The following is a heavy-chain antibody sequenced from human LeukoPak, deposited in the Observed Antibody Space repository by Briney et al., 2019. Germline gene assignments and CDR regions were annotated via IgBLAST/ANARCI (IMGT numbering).Heavy chain of an antibody. V-gene: IGHV3-48*01. CDR1: GFTFSSYA. J-gene: IGHJ4*02. CDR2: ISRSGSTK. Sequence: GGSLRLSCTASGFTFSSYAMTWVRQAPGKGLEWVSSISRSGSTKYYADSVKGRFTISRDNAKNSLYLQMNSLRAEDTAVYYCARDPLSSSSFDLWGQGTLVTVSS. D-gene: IGHD6-13*01. CDR3: ARDPLSSSSFDL.